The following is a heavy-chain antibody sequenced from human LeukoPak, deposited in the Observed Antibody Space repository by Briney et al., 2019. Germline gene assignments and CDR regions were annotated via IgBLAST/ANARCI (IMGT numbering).Heavy chain of an antibody. D-gene: IGHD3-3*01. CDR2: IYTSGST. V-gene: IGHV4-4*07. CDR3: ARDWSGEDAFDI. Sequence: SETLSLTCTVSGGTFSNYCWTWIRQPAGKGLEWIGRIYTSGSTNYNPSLKSRVTMSVDTSKNQFSLKLSSVAAADTAVYYCARDWSGEDAFDIWGQGTMVTVSS. CDR1: GGTFSNYC. J-gene: IGHJ3*02.